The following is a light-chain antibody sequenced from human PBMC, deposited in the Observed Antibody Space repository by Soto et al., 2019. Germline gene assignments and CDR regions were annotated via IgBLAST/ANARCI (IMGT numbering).Light chain of an antibody. CDR1: SSDVGGYNY. Sequence: QSALTQPPSASGSPGQSVTISCTGTSSDVGGYNYVSWYQQHPGKAPKLMIYEVSKRPSGVPDRFSGSKSGNTASLTVSGRQPEDEADYYCSSYAGSNNVVFGGGTKVTVL. V-gene: IGLV2-8*01. CDR3: SSYAGSNNVV. J-gene: IGLJ2*01. CDR2: EVS.